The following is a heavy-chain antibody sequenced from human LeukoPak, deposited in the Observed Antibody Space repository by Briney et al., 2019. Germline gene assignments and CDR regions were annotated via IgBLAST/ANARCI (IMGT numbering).Heavy chain of an antibody. D-gene: IGHD1-26*01. J-gene: IGHJ4*02. CDR2: IRSKAYDGTP. CDR3: TTGAYGGY. CDR1: GFTFGDYA. V-gene: IGHV3-49*04. Sequence: PGRSLRLSCTTSGFTFGDYAMSWVRPAPGQGLVGVGFIRSKAYDGTPEFDASVNGSLTISRDDSKSIAYLQMNTLKTEDTAVHHGTTGAYGGYWGQGTLVTVSS.